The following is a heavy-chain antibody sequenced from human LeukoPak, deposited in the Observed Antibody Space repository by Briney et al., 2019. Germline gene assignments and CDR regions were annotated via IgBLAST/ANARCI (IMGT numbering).Heavy chain of an antibody. CDR3: ARVCRGRYYCGMDV. Sequence: ASVKVSCKASGYTFTGYYMHWVRQAPGQGLEWVGWINPNSGGTNYAQKFQGRVTMTRDTSISTAYMELSRLRSDDTAVYYCARVCRGRYYCGMDVWGQGTTVTVSS. CDR1: GYTFTGYY. V-gene: IGHV1-2*02. CDR2: INPNSGGT. J-gene: IGHJ6*02. D-gene: IGHD5-24*01.